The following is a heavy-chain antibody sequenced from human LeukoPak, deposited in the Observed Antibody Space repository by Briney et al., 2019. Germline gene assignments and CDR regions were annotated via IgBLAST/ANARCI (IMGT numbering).Heavy chain of an antibody. D-gene: IGHD2-2*01. V-gene: IGHV1-2*06. CDR1: GYTFTGYY. J-gene: IGHJ4*02. CDR3: ARGGYLLLQTLSFY. Sequence: ASVKVSCKASGYTFTGYYIHWVRQAPGQGLEWMGRINPNSGGTNYAQKFQGRVTMTRDTSISTAYMELSRLRSDDTAVYYCARGGYLLLQTLSFYWGQGTLVTVSS. CDR2: INPNSGGT.